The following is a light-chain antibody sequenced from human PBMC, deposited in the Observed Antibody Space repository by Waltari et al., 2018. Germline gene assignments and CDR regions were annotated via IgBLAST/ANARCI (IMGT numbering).Light chain of an antibody. J-gene: IGKJ1*01. CDR3: QQYYSRRT. CDR1: QSCLYNPNDKNY. V-gene: IGKV4-1*01. Sequence: QSCLYNPNDKNYLACYRQKPRQPPELRFYWTATRQSGVPDRFSGSGSATDFTLTISSLQAEDVAVYYCQQYYSRRTFGQGTRVEIK. CDR2: WTA.